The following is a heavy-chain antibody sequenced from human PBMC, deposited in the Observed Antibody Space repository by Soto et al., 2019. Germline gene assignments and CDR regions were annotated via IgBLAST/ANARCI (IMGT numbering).Heavy chain of an antibody. J-gene: IGHJ6*02. CDR3: ARVGALWFGGSYYYYGMDV. D-gene: IGHD3-10*01. Sequence: ESGGGLVQPGGSLRLSCAASGFTFSSYWMSWVRQAPGKGLEWVANIKQDGSEKYYVDSVKGRFTISRDNAKNSLYLQMNRLRAEDTAVYYCARVGALWFGGSYYYYGMDVWGQGTTVTVSS. CDR2: IKQDGSEK. V-gene: IGHV3-7*05. CDR1: GFTFSSYW.